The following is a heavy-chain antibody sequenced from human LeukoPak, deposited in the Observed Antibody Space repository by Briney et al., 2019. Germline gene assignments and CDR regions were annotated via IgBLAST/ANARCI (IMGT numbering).Heavy chain of an antibody. D-gene: IGHD3-22*01. CDR1: GFTFSSYS. Sequence: GGSLRLSCAASGFTFSSYSMNWVRQAPGKGLEWVSSIYSGGSIYYADSVKGRFTISRDISKNMLYLQMNSLRAEDTAVYYCARAYYYDSRGAFDIWGQGTMVTVSS. V-gene: IGHV3-66*02. CDR3: ARAYYYDSRGAFDI. J-gene: IGHJ3*02. CDR2: IYSGGSI.